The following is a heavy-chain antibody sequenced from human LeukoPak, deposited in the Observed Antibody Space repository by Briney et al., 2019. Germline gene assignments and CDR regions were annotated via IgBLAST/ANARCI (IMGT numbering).Heavy chain of an antibody. CDR3: AKGGGYSYGPFDY. D-gene: IGHD5-18*01. CDR1: GFTFDDYG. CDR2: INWNGGST. V-gene: IGHV3-20*04. Sequence: GGSLRLSXAASGFTFDDYGMSWVRQAPGKGLEWVSGINWNGGSTGYADSVKGRFTISRDNSKNTLYLQMNSLRAEDTAVYYCAKGGGYSYGPFDYWGQGTLVTVSS. J-gene: IGHJ4*02.